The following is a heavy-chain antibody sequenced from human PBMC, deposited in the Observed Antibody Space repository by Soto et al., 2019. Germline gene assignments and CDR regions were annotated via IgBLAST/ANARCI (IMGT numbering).Heavy chain of an antibody. CDR3: VHGGPVDETGMGFDS. CDR1: GFSLNSRGVG. V-gene: IGHV2-5*02. D-gene: IGHD1-1*01. CDR2: VYWDDDK. Sequence: QITLRESGPALVKPTQPLTLTCTFSGFSLNSRGVGMGWVRQPPGKGLEWFAIVYWDDDKRYRPSLRSRLSKRMDTPKNQVVLTLTNTNPVDTATYYCVHGGPVDETGMGFDSWGQGSLVIGSS. J-gene: IGHJ4*02.